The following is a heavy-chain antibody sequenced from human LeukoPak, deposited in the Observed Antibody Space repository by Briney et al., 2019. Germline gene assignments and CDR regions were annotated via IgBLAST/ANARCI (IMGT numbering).Heavy chain of an antibody. J-gene: IGHJ3*02. V-gene: IGHV4-59*01. CDR2: IYYSGST. CDR3: ARYYGVNDDAFDI. CDR1: GGSMRTYY. D-gene: IGHD4-23*01. Sequence: PSETLSLTCTVSGGSMRTYYWSWIRRPPGKGLEWIGYIYYSGSTTYSPSLQSRLTISVDMSKNQFSLNLRSVTAADTADYYCARYYGVNDDAFDIWGQGTMVTVSA.